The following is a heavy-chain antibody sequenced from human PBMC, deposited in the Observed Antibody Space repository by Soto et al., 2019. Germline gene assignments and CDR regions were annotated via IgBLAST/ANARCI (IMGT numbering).Heavy chain of an antibody. V-gene: IGHV2-70*11. CDR1: GFSLSTSGMC. J-gene: IGHJ4*02. CDR3: ARIRLSIAAAGTAHFDY. Sequence: SGPTLVNPTQTLTLTCTFSGFSLSTSGMCVSWIRQPPGKALEWLARIDWDDDKYYSTSLKTRLTISKDTSKNQVVLTMTNMDPVDTATYYCARIRLSIAAAGTAHFDYWGQGTLVTVSS. CDR2: IDWDDDK. D-gene: IGHD6-13*01.